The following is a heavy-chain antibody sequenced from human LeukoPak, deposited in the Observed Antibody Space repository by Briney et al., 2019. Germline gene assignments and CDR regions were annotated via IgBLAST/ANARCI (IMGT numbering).Heavy chain of an antibody. J-gene: IGHJ4*02. V-gene: IGHV1-2*02. Sequence: ASVKVSCKASGYTFTGYYVHWVRQAPGQGLEWMGWMNPKSGGTNYAQKFQGRVTMARDTSISTAYMELSRLRSDDTAVYYCAVVVPAAALGYWGQGTLVTVSS. CDR2: MNPKSGGT. D-gene: IGHD2-2*01. CDR1: GYTFTGYY. CDR3: AVVVPAAALGY.